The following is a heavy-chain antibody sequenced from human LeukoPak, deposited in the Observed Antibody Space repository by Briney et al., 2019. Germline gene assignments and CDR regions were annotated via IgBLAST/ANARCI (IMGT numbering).Heavy chain of an antibody. D-gene: IGHD2-21*02. CDR1: GGSISSGGYY. V-gene: IGHV4-31*03. J-gene: IGHJ4*02. Sequence: MASETLSLTCTVSGGSISSGGYYWSWIRQHPGKGLEWIGYIYYSGSTYYNPSLKSRVTISVDTSKNQFSLKLSSVTAADTAVYYCARGSRDESPDYCGGDCFHFDYWGQGTLVTVSS. CDR3: ARGSRDESPDYCGGDCFHFDY. CDR2: IYYSGST.